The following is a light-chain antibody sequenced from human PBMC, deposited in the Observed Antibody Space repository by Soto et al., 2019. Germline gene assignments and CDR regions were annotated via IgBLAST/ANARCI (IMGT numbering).Light chain of an antibody. Sequence: DLQMTQSPSTLSASVGDRVTITCRASQSISSWLAWYQQKPGKAPKLLIYKASSLESGVPSRFSCSGSGTEFTLTISSLQPDDFATYYCQQYNSYSWTFGQGTKVEIK. CDR1: QSISSW. V-gene: IGKV1-5*03. J-gene: IGKJ1*01. CDR2: KAS. CDR3: QQYNSYSWT.